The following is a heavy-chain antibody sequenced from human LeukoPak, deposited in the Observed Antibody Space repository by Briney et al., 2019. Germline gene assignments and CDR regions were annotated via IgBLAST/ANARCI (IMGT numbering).Heavy chain of an antibody. Sequence: SETLSLTCAVYGGSFSGYYWSWIRQPPGKGLEWIGYIYYSGSTNYNPSLKSRVTISVDTSKNQFSLKLSSVTAADTAVYYCARHTFRFVGATGDAFDIWGQGTMVTVSS. CDR1: GGSFSGYY. J-gene: IGHJ3*02. CDR2: IYYSGST. D-gene: IGHD1-26*01. V-gene: IGHV4-59*08. CDR3: ARHTFRFVGATGDAFDI.